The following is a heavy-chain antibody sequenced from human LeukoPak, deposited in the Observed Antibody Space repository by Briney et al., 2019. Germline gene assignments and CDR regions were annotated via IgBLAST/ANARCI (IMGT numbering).Heavy chain of an antibody. CDR3: AKRSGRSFDY. J-gene: IGHJ4*02. CDR1: GFTFSTYA. CDR2: ISGSGITT. V-gene: IGHV3-23*01. D-gene: IGHD1-26*01. Sequence: GGSLRLSCAASGFTFSTYAMSWVRQAPGKGLEWVSSISGSGITTYYADSVKGRFTISRDNSKNTLYLQMNSLRAEDTAVYYCAKRSGRSFDYWGQGTLVTVSS.